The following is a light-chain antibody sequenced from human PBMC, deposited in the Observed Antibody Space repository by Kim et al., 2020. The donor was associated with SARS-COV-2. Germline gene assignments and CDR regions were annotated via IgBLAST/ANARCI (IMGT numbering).Light chain of an antibody. Sequence: SSELTQDPAVSVALGQTVRITCQGDSLRSYYATWYQQKPGQAPIVVFYGKNNRPSGIPDRFSGSSSGNTASLTITATQAGDEADYYCNSRDSNDNVVFGGGTQLTVL. V-gene: IGLV3-19*01. CDR2: GKN. CDR3: NSRDSNDNVV. J-gene: IGLJ2*01. CDR1: SLRSYY.